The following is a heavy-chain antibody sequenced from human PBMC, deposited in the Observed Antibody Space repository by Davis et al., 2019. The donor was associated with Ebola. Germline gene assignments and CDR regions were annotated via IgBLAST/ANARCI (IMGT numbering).Heavy chain of an antibody. CDR1: GGSISSSSYY. CDR3: ARAADTYSN. Sequence: PSETLSLTCTVSGGSISSSSYYWGWIRQPPGKGLEWIGEINHSGSTNYNPSLKSRVTISVDTSNNQFSLKLSSVTAADTAVYYCARAADTYSNWGQGTLVTVS. V-gene: IGHV4-39*07. CDR2: INHSGST. D-gene: IGHD2-15*01. J-gene: IGHJ4*02.